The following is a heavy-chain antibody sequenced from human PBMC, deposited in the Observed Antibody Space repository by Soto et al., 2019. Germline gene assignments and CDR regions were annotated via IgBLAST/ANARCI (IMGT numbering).Heavy chain of an antibody. D-gene: IGHD2-2*02. CDR1: GGSISSYY. V-gene: IGHV4-59*08. J-gene: IGHJ5*02. CDR2: IYYSGST. CDR3: ARSRHRIPDWFDP. Sequence: PAEPLSPTCTVSGGSISSYYWSWIRQPPRKGLEWIGYIYYSGSTNYNPSLKSRVTISVDTSKNQFSLKLSSVTAADTAVYYCARSRHRIPDWFDPWGQGTLGTVSS.